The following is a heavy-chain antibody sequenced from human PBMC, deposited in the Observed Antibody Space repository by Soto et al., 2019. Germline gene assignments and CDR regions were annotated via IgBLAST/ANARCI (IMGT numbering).Heavy chain of an antibody. V-gene: IGHV4-30-2*01. CDR1: GGSISGTTYS. CDR2: IYDSGNT. Sequence: SQTLSLTCAVSGGSISGTTYSWSWIRQPPGKGLEWIGYIYDSGNTYYNPSLKSQFSISVDRSKNQFSLKLRSVAAADTAVYYCARGQGAAAGYHNFDYLGQGALVTVS. D-gene: IGHD6-13*01. CDR3: ARGQGAAAGYHNFDY. J-gene: IGHJ4*02.